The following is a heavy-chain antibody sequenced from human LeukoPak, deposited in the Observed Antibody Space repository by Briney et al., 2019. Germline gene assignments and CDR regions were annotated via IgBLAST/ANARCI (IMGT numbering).Heavy chain of an antibody. CDR2: INHSGST. Sequence: PSETLSLTCAVYGGSFSGYYWSWIRQPPGKGLEWIGEINHSGSTNYNPSLKSRVTISVDTSKNQFSLKLSSVTAADTAVYYCARATTAHTNWFDPWGQGTLVTVSS. J-gene: IGHJ5*02. V-gene: IGHV4-34*01. CDR1: GGSFSGYY. CDR3: ARATTAHTNWFDP. D-gene: IGHD1-1*01.